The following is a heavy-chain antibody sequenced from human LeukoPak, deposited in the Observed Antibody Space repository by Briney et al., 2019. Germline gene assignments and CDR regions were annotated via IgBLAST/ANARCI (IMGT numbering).Heavy chain of an antibody. CDR1: GASISSGSSY. CDR2: IYTNGNT. J-gene: IGHJ4*02. V-gene: IGHV4-61*02. D-gene: IGHD5-18*01. Sequence: PSETLSLTCTVSGASISSGSSYWSWIRQPAGKGLDWIGRIYTNGNTNYNPSLKSRVTISVDTSKNQFSLKLSSVTAADTAVYYCAKSSYSIFDYWGQGTLVTVSS. CDR3: AKSSYSIFDY.